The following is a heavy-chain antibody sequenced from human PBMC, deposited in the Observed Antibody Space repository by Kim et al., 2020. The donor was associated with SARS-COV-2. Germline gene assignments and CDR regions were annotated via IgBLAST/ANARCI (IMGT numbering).Heavy chain of an antibody. CDR1: GGSFSGYY. CDR3: ARGSPPYSSGWYNWFDP. V-gene: IGHV4-34*01. D-gene: IGHD6-19*01. CDR2: INHSGST. J-gene: IGHJ5*02. Sequence: SETLSLTCAVYGGSFSGYYWSWIRQPPGKGLEWIGEINHSGSTNYNPSLKSRVTISVDTSKNQFSLKLSSVTAADTAVYYCARGSPPYSSGWYNWFDPWG.